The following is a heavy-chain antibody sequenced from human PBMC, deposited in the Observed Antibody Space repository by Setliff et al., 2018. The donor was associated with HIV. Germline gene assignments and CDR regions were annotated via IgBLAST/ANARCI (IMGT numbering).Heavy chain of an antibody. Sequence: PGGSLRLSCAAPGFTFSSYEMNWVRQAPGKGLEWVAYISYSGSAIHYADSVKGRFTISRDNAKNSLYLQMNSLRAEDTAVYYCARDRVVGATLDPLDLWGQGTMVTVSS. J-gene: IGHJ3*01. D-gene: IGHD1-26*01. V-gene: IGHV3-48*03. CDR2: ISYSGSAI. CDR1: GFTFSSYE. CDR3: ARDRVVGATLDPLDL.